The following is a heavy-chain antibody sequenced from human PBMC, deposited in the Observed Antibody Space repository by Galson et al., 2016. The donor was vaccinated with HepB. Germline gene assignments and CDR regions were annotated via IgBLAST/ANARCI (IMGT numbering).Heavy chain of an antibody. Sequence: SLRPSCAASGFSFSTYAMHWVRQAPGKGLEWVALISYDGSYSSYADSVKGRFTISRDNSKKTLYLQMNSLRAEDTAVYYCAKVPSMVRGFWGQGTMVTVSS. V-gene: IGHV3-30*18. CDR2: ISYDGSYS. J-gene: IGHJ3*01. CDR3: AKVPSMVRGF. CDR1: GFSFSTYA. D-gene: IGHD3-10*01.